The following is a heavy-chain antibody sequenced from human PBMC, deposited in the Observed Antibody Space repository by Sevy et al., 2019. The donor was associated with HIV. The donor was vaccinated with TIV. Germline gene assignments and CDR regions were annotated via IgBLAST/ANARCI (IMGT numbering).Heavy chain of an antibody. CDR1: GFTFSSYG. V-gene: IGHV3-30*18. Sequence: GGSLRLSCAASGFTFSSYGMHWVRQAPGEGLKWVAVITYDGSNQYYTDSVKGRFTISRDDSKNTLYLQMNSLRAEDTAVYYCAKDHALTTLWVNNWFESWGQGTLVTVSS. J-gene: IGHJ5*01. D-gene: IGHD4-17*01. CDR3: AKDHALTTLWVNNWFES. CDR2: ITYDGSNQ.